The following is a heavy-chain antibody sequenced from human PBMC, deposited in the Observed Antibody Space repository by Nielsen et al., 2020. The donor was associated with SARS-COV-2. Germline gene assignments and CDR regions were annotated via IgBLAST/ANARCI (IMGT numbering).Heavy chain of an antibody. J-gene: IGHJ5*02. CDR2: IDPSDSYT. CDR1: GYSFTSYW. CDR3: ARRIAVAGTVNWFDP. Sequence: GESLKISCKGSGYSFTSYWISWVRQMPGKGLEWMGRIDPSDSYTNYSPSLQGHVTISADKSISTAYLQWSSLKASDTAMYYCARRIAVAGTVNWFDPWGQGTLVTVSS. V-gene: IGHV5-10-1*01. D-gene: IGHD6-19*01.